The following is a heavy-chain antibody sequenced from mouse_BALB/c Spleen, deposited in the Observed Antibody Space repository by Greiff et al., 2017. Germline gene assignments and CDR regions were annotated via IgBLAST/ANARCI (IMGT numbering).Heavy chain of an antibody. Sequence: EVKLVESGGGLVQPGGSRKLSCAASGFTFSSFGMHWVRQAPEKGLEWVAYISSGSSTIYYADTVKGRFTISRDNPKNTLFLQMTSLRSEDTAMYYCARGSTMIKGDFDDWGQGTTLTVSS. D-gene: IGHD2-4*01. J-gene: IGHJ2*01. V-gene: IGHV5-17*02. CDR2: ISSGSSTI. CDR3: ARGSTMIKGDFDD. CDR1: GFTFSSFG.